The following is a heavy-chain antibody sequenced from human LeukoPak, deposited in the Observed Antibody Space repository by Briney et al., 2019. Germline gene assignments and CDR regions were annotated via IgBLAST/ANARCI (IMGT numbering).Heavy chain of an antibody. Sequence: GGSLRLSCEVSGFTFSSYAMHWVRRAPGKGLEWVAVISSDGSKKDYADSVKGRFTISRDNSKNTLYLQMNSLRAEDTAVYYCARSKGGWFGESGLSGDYWGQGTLVTVSS. CDR1: GFTFSSYA. CDR3: ARSKGGWFGESGLSGDY. V-gene: IGHV3-30*04. J-gene: IGHJ4*02. CDR2: ISSDGSKK. D-gene: IGHD3-10*01.